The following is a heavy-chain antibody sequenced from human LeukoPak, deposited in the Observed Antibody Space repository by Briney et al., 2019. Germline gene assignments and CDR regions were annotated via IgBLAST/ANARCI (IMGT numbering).Heavy chain of an antibody. CDR2: INIDERIT. D-gene: IGHD6-13*01. CDR1: GFSFSTQR. V-gene: IGHV3-74*01. J-gene: IGHJ4*02. Sequence: GGSLRLSCAASGFSFSTQRMHWDRQAPGKGLVWVSYINIDERITGYADSVKGRFTISRDNAKNTLYLQMNSLRAEDTAVYYCARAPIAAAGTPYYFDYWGQGTLVTVSS. CDR3: ARAPIAAAGTPYYFDY.